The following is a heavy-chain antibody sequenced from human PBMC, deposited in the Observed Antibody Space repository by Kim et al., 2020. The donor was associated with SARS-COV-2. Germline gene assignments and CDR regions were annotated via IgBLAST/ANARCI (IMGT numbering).Heavy chain of an antibody. D-gene: IGHD6-13*01. CDR2: ISGSGGST. CDR3: AKVGAAAGTLDY. V-gene: IGHV3-23*01. Sequence: GGSLRLSCAASGFTFSSYAMSWVRQAPGKGLDWVSAISGSGGSTYYADSVKGRFTISRDNSKNTLYLQMNSLRAEDTAVYYCAKVGAAAGTLDYWGQGTLVTVSS. J-gene: IGHJ4*02. CDR1: GFTFSSYA.